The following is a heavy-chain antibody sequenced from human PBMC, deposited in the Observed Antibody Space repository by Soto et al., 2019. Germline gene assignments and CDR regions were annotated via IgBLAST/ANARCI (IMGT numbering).Heavy chain of an antibody. J-gene: IGHJ5*02. Sequence: GLEYLGWMNPNSGNTGYVQKFQGRVTMTWDSSITTAYMELSSLRSEDTAVYFCARGVKYGAYSRWFDPWGQGTLVTVSS. CDR3: ARGVKYGAYSRWFDP. CDR2: MNPNSGNT. D-gene: IGHD4-17*01. V-gene: IGHV1-8*01.